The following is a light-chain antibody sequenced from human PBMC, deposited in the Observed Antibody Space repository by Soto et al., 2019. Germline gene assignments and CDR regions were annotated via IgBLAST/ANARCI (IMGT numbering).Light chain of an antibody. V-gene: IGKV3-20*01. Sequence: IMLTQSPGTLSLSPGERATLSCRASQSVSSNYLAWYQQKPGQAPRVLIYDASSRATGIPDRFSGSGSGTDFTLTISRLEPEDFAVYYCQQYGSSPRTFGQGGKV. CDR2: DAS. J-gene: IGKJ1*01. CDR1: QSVSSNY. CDR3: QQYGSSPRT.